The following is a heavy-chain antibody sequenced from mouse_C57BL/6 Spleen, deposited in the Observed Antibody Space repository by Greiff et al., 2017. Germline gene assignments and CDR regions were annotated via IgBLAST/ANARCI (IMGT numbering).Heavy chain of an antibody. Sequence: QVQLKESGPELVKPGASVKISCKASGYTFTDYYINWVKQRPGQGLEWIGWIFPGSGSTYYNEKFKGKATLTVDKSSSTAYMLLSSLTSEDSAVYFCARHSNYAFYAMDYWGQGTSVTVSS. CDR3: ARHSNYAFYAMDY. D-gene: IGHD2-5*01. CDR2: IFPGSGST. V-gene: IGHV1-75*01. CDR1: GYTFTDYY. J-gene: IGHJ4*01.